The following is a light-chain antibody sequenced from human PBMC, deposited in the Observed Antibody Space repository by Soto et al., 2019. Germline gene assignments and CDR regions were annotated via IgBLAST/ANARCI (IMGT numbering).Light chain of an antibody. V-gene: IGLV2-8*01. CDR2: EVN. J-gene: IGLJ1*01. CDR3: CSYAGSNNYV. Sequence: QSVLTQPPSASGSPGQSVSISCTGTSSDVGGYNYVSWYQQHPGKAPKLMIYEVNKRPSGVPDRFFGSKSGNTASLTVSGLQAEDEADYFCCSYAGSNNYVFGTGTKVTVL. CDR1: SSDVGGYNY.